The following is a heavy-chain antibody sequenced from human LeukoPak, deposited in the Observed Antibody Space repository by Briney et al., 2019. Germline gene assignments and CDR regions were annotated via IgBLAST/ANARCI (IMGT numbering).Heavy chain of an antibody. CDR2: IWYDGSNK. J-gene: IGHJ6*02. Sequence: GGSLRLSCAASGFTFSSFGMHWVRQAPGKVLEWVAVIWYDGSNKYYADSVKGRFTISRDNSKNTLYLQMNSLRAEDTAVYYCARDGDITPTDVWGQGTTVTVSS. CDR1: GFTFSSFG. V-gene: IGHV3-33*01. D-gene: IGHD2-15*01. CDR3: ARDGDITPTDV.